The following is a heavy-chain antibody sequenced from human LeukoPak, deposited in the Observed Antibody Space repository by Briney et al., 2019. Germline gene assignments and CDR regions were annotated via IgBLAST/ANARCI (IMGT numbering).Heavy chain of an antibody. D-gene: IGHD2-2*01. Sequence: GASVKVSCKASGYTFTSYGISWVRQAPGQGLEWMGWISAYNGNTNYAQKLQGRVTMTTDTSTSTAYMELRSLRSDGTAVYYCARGASTSSPLILDYYYMDVWGKGTTVTVSS. CDR1: GYTFTSYG. J-gene: IGHJ6*03. CDR2: ISAYNGNT. V-gene: IGHV1-18*01. CDR3: ARGASTSSPLILDYYYMDV.